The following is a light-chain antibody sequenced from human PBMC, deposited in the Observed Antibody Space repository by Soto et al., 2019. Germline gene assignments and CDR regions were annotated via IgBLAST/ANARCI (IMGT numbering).Light chain of an antibody. CDR2: DAS. CDR3: QQYGRSPTT. J-gene: IGKJ1*01. V-gene: IGKV3-20*01. Sequence: EIVLTQSPGILSLSPGERATLSCRASQSVSSSYLAWYQQRPGQAPRLLIYDASSRATGVPDRFSGSGSGTDFSLTISRLDPEDFAVYYCQQYGRSPTTFGQGTKVDIK. CDR1: QSVSSSY.